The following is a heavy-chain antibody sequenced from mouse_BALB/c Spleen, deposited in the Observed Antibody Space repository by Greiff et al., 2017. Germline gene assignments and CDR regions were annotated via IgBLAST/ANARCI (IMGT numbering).Heavy chain of an antibody. Sequence: DVKLVESGGGLVQPGGSLKLSCAASGFTFSSYGMSWVRQTPDKRLELVATINSNGGSTYYPDSVKGRFTISRDNAKNTLYLQMSSLKSEDTAMYYCARGGYDWFAYWGQGTLVTVSA. V-gene: IGHV5-6-3*01. CDR3: ARGGYDWFAY. D-gene: IGHD3-1*01. CDR2: INSNGGST. J-gene: IGHJ3*01. CDR1: GFTFSSYG.